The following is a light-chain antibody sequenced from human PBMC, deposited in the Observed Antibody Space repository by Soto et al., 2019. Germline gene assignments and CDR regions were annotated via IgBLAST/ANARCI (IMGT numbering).Light chain of an antibody. V-gene: IGLV2-14*01. Sequence: QSVLTQPASVSGSPGQSIAISCTGTSNDVGGYDQVSWYQQHPGKVPKLMIYAVSNRPSGVSDRFSGSQSGNTASLTISGLQAEDEADYYCSSYTGSGTFFGGGTKLTVL. CDR3: SSYTGSGTF. CDR1: SNDVGGYDQ. J-gene: IGLJ2*01. CDR2: AVS.